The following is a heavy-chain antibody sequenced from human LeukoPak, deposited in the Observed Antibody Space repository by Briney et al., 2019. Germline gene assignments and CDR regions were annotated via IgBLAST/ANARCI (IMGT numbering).Heavy chain of an antibody. CDR1: GGSLNNYY. V-gene: IGHV4-59*08. CDR3: ARQPSATAAFDI. J-gene: IGHJ3*02. CDR2: IYSSGNT. Sequence: SETLSLTCVVSGGSLNNYYWSWIRQPPGKGLEWIAYIYSSGNTNYNPSFKSRVTVSVDTSKNQLSLRLTSVAAADTAIYYCARQPSATAAFDIWGQGTMVIVSS. D-gene: IGHD5-18*01.